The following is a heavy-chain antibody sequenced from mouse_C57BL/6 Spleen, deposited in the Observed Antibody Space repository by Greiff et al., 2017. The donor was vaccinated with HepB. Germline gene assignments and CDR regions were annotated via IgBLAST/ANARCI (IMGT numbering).Heavy chain of an antibody. D-gene: IGHD4-1*01. Sequence: QVQLKQSGAELARPGASVKLSCKASGYTFTSYGISWVKQRTGQGLEWIGEIYPRSGNTYYNEKFKGKATLTADKSSSTAYMELRSLTSQDSAVYFCARSRGANWVVGVFDYWGQGTTLTVSS. V-gene: IGHV1-81*01. CDR1: GYTFTSYG. J-gene: IGHJ2*01. CDR2: IYPRSGNT. CDR3: ARSRGANWVVGVFDY.